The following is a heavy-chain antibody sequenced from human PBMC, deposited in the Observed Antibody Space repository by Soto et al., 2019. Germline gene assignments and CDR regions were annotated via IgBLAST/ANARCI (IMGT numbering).Heavy chain of an antibody. J-gene: IGHJ4*02. CDR1: GFTFSPYT. V-gene: IGHV3-30-3*01. D-gene: IGHD2-21*02. CDR3: ARGGGFCGADCYKGGIDY. CDR2: ISYDGSDK. Sequence: QVQLVESGGGVVQPGRSLRLSCAASGFTFSPYTMHWVRQTPGKGLEWVAVISYDGSDKYYADSVRGRFTISRDNSKNPLFLQMNSLRAEDTALYYCARGGGFCGADCYKGGIDYWGQGALVTVSS.